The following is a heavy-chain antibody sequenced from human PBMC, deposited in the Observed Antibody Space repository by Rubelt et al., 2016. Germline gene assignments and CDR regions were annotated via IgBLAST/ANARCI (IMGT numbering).Heavy chain of an antibody. D-gene: IGHD1-1*01. Sequence: QVQLVQSGAEVKKPGASVKVSCKASGYTFTSYGISWVRQAPGQGLEWMGWISAYNGNTNYAQKRQGRVTMTTDTSTSKADMELRSLRSDDTAVYYCARVSGTTNNWFDPWGQGTLVTVSS. CDR1: GYTFTSYG. CDR2: ISAYNGNT. CDR3: ARVSGTTNNWFDP. V-gene: IGHV1-18*01. J-gene: IGHJ5*02.